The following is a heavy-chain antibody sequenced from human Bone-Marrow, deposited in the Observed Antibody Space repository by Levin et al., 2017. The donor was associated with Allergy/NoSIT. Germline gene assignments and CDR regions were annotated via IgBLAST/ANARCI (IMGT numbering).Heavy chain of an antibody. Sequence: GGSLRLSCAASGFTVSSNYVSWVRQAPGKGLEWVSVIYSDGRTYYAESVKGRFTISRDNSKNILYLQMNSLRPEDTAVYYCAKNGGWYGAGYFDYWGQGTLVTVSS. V-gene: IGHV3-66*02. CDR2: IYSDGRT. CDR3: AKNGGWYGAGYFDY. CDR1: GFTVSSNY. D-gene: IGHD6-19*01. J-gene: IGHJ4*02.